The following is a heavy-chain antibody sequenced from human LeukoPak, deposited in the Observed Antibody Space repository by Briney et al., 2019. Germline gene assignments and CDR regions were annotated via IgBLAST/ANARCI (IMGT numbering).Heavy chain of an antibody. CDR2: IYYSGST. J-gene: IGHJ4*02. D-gene: IGHD3-10*01. V-gene: IGHV4-59*11. CDR1: GGSISPLY. Sequence: PSETLSPTCTVSGGSISPLYWSWIRQPPGKAPEFIGYIYYSGSTNFNPSLKSRVTLSVDTSKNQISLKLNSVTAADTAVYYCARGGVAAKYYFDFWGQGTLVTVSS. CDR3: ARGGVAAKYYFDF.